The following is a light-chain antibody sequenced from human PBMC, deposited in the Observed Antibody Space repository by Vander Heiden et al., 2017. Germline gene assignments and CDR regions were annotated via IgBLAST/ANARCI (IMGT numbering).Light chain of an antibody. Sequence: QPALTQPRSVSASPGQSVTISCTGTSSDVGGYNYVSWYQQHPGKAPKLMIYDVSKRPSGVPDRFSGSKSGNTASLTISGLQAEDEADYYCCSYAGSYTYWVFGGGTKLTVL. CDR2: DVS. CDR3: CSYAGSYTYWV. V-gene: IGLV2-11*01. CDR1: SSDVGGYNY. J-gene: IGLJ3*02.